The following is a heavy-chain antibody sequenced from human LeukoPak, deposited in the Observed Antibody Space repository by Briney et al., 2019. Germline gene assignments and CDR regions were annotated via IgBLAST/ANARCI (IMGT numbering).Heavy chain of an antibody. CDR2: ISGSGGNT. D-gene: IGHD3-22*01. Sequence: PGGSLRLSCAASGFTFSSYAMSWVRQAPGKGLGWVSAISGSGGNTYYADSVKGRFTISRDNSKNTLYLQMNSLRAEDTAVYYCAKAKTMTHDAFDIWGQGTMVTVSS. CDR3: AKAKTMTHDAFDI. V-gene: IGHV3-23*01. CDR1: GFTFSSYA. J-gene: IGHJ3*02.